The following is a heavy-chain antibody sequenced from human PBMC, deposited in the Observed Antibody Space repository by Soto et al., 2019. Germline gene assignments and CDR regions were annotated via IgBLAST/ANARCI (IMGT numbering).Heavy chain of an antibody. J-gene: IGHJ6*03. CDR3: ARRARPDFYYMDV. D-gene: IGHD6-6*01. Sequence: EVQLAESGGGLAQPGGSLRLSCAASGFTLSGYAMDWVREAPGKGLEYVSGISSNGVGTYYANSVQGRVPISRDNSKNTVYVQMGSLRPEDMAVYYCARRARPDFYYMDVWGKGSTVTVSS. CDR2: ISSNGVGT. V-gene: IGHV3-64*01. CDR1: GFTLSGYA.